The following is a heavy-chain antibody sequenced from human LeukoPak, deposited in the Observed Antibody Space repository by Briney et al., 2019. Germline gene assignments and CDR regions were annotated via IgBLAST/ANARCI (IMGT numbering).Heavy chain of an antibody. CDR1: GFTFSNHN. J-gene: IGHJ4*02. V-gene: IGHV3-21*04. Sequence: PGGSLRLSCAASGFTFSNHNMNWVRQAPGKGLEWVSSISTSSSYIYYADSVKGRFTISRDNSKNTLYLQMNSLRAEDTAVYYCAKSGLNRFDYWGQGTLVTVSS. CDR3: AKSGLNRFDY. CDR2: ISTSSSYI. D-gene: IGHD2-15*01.